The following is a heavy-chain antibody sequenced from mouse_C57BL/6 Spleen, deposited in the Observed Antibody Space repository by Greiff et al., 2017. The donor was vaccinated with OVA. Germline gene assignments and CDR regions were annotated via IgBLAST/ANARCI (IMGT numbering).Heavy chain of an antibody. CDR2: IYPGDGDT. V-gene: IGHV1-80*01. J-gene: IGHJ2*01. D-gene: IGHD2-3*01. CDR1: GYAFSSYW. Sequence: VKLVESGAELVKPGASVKISCKASGYAFSSYWMNWVKQRPGKGLEWIGQIYPGDGDTNYNGKFKGKATLTADKSSSTAYMQLSSLTSEDSAVYFCARTLDGYFDYWGQGTTLTVSS. CDR3: ARTLDGYFDY.